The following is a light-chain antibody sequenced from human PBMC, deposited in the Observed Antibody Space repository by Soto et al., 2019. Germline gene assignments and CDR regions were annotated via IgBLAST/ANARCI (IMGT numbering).Light chain of an antibody. J-gene: IGKJ1*01. CDR1: QTISSW. V-gene: IGKV1-5*03. Sequence: DILMTQSPSTLSASVGDTVAITCRASQTISSWVAWYQQKPGRAPKLLIYKASSLESGVPSRFSGSGSGTEFTLTISSLEPQDSAVYYCQQRSNWPRTFGQGTKVDI. CDR2: KAS. CDR3: QQRSNWPRT.